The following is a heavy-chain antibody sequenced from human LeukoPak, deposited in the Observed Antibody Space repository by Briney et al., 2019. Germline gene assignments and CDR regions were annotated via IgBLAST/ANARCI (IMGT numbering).Heavy chain of an antibody. D-gene: IGHD3-10*01. V-gene: IGHV5-51*01. CDR2: IYPGDSDT. CDR1: GSRFNPDW. Sequence: GGPLQISGKAPGSRFNPDWIGWVRQLPGKGLEWMGIIYPGDSDTRYSPSFQGQVTITADKSISTAYLQWSSLTASDTAIYYCARRGDYFDYWGQGTLVIVSS. J-gene: IGHJ4*02. CDR3: ARRGDYFDY.